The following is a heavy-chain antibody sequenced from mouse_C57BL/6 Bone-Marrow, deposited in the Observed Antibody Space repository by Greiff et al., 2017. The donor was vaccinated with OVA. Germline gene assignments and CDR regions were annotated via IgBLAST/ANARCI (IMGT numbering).Heavy chain of an antibody. Sequence: VQLQQPGAELVKPGASVKLSCKASGYTFTSYWMHWVKQRPGHGLEWIGMIHPNSGSTNYNEKFKSKATLTVDKSSSTAYMQLSNLTSEDSAVYFCARSYLDYGCLAYWGQGTLVTVSA. CDR2: IHPNSGST. CDR1: GYTFTSYW. V-gene: IGHV1-64*01. D-gene: IGHD2-4*01. CDR3: ARSYLDYGCLAY. J-gene: IGHJ3*01.